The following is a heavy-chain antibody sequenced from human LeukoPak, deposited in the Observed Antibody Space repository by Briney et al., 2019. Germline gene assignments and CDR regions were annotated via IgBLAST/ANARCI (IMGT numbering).Heavy chain of an antibody. V-gene: IGHV3-21*01. D-gene: IGHD6-6*01. CDR1: GFTFSSYS. J-gene: IGHJ6*03. CDR3: EYSSSSGSWYYMDV. Sequence: GGSLRLSCAASGFTFSSYSMNWVRQAPGKGLEWVSSISSSSSYIYYADSVKGRFTISRDNAKNSLYLQMNSLRAEDTAVYYCEYSSSSGSWYYMDVWGKGTTVTVSS. CDR2: ISSSSSYI.